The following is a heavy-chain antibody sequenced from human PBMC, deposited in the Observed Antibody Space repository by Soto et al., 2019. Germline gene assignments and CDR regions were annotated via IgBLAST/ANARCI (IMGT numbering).Heavy chain of an antibody. V-gene: IGHV4-59*12. Sequence: SETLSLTCTVSGGSISSYYCSWIRQPPGKGLEWSGYIYYSGSTNYNPSLKSRITISLDTSKNQFSLQLNSVTPEDTAVYYCAREAANWYRSVDGLMRNDAFDIWGQGTMVTVSS. D-gene: IGHD6-13*01. CDR1: GGSISSYY. CDR2: IYYSGST. J-gene: IGHJ3*02. CDR3: AREAANWYRSVDGLMRNDAFDI.